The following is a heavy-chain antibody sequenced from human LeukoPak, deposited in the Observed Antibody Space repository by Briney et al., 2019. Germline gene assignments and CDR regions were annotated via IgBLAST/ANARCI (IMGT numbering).Heavy chain of an antibody. CDR2: IWYDGSNK. CDR1: GFTFSSYG. D-gene: IGHD4-17*01. V-gene: IGHV3-33*01. Sequence: PGGSLRLSCAASGFTFSSYGTHWVRQAPGKGLEWVAVIWYDGSNKYYADSVKGRFTISRDNSENTLYLQMNSLRAEDTAVYCCARIPTTVTTEYYFDYWGQGTLVTVSS. CDR3: ARIPTTVTTEYYFDY. J-gene: IGHJ4*02.